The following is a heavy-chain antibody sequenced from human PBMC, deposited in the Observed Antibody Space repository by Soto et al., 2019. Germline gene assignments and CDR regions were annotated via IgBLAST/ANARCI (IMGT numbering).Heavy chain of an antibody. CDR3: TPQEAATGWFDP. J-gene: IGHJ5*02. CDR1: GGSISSGGYY. CDR2: IYYSGRT. Sequence: QVQLQESGPGLVKPSQTLSLTCTVSGGSISSGGYYWSWIRQHPGKGLEWIGYIYYSGRTYYNPSLKSRVTISVDTSKNQFSLKLSSVTAADTAVYYCTPQEAATGWFDPWGQGTLVTVSS. D-gene: IGHD2-15*01. V-gene: IGHV4-31*03.